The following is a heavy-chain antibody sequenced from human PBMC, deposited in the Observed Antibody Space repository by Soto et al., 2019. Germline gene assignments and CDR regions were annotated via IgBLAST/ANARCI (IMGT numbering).Heavy chain of an antibody. CDR1: GFTFSSYA. CDR3: ARELPPDV. Sequence: GGSLRLSCAASGFTFSSYAMTWVRQAPGKGLEWVSILWSAGLTYYADSVKGRFTISRDNSKNTLYLQMTSLRAEDSAVYYCARELPPDVWGQGTLVTVSS. V-gene: IGHV3-23*03. J-gene: IGHJ4*02. D-gene: IGHD2-15*01. CDR2: LWSAGLT.